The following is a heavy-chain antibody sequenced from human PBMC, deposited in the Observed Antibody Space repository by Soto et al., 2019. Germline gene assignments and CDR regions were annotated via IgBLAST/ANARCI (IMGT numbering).Heavy chain of an antibody. CDR2: INDSGDI. J-gene: IGHJ6*03. CDR1: GGSFSGYQ. D-gene: IGHD3-10*01. V-gene: IGHV4-34*01. CDR3: ARGLILWLGELSRRGGYYYYMDV. Sequence: QVQLQQWGAGLLKPSETLSLTCAVYGGSFSGYQWSWIRQTPGKGLEWIGGINDSGDINYNPSLKSRVTILVDSPKKQIALRLSSVTAADTAVYDWARGLILWLGELSRRGGYYYYMDVWGKGTTVTVSS.